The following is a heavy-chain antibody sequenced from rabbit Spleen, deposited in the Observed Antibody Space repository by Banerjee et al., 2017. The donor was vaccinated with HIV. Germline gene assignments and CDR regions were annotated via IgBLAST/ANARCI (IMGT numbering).Heavy chain of an antibody. J-gene: IGHJ4*01. Sequence: QEQLEESGGGLVKPGGTLTLTCKASGIDFSNYYYMYWVRQAPGKGLELIAWIYTRDGSTNYASWVKGRFTISRSTSLNTVDLKMTSLTAADTATYFCARDLAGNVGFGYATLDYFNLWGPGTLVTVS. D-gene: IGHD6-1*01. CDR2: IYTRDGST. CDR1: GIDFSNYYY. V-gene: IGHV1S43*01. CDR3: ARDLAGNVGFGYATLDYFNL.